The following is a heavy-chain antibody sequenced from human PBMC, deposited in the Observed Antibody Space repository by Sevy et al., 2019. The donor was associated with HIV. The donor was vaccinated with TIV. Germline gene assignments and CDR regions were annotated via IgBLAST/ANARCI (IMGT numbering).Heavy chain of an antibody. CDR1: GFTFSSYW. CDR3: ARLIGYDSSGYYYYYYGMDV. D-gene: IGHD3-22*01. V-gene: IGHV3-7*03. J-gene: IGHJ6*02. Sequence: GGSLRLSCAASGFTFSSYWMNWVRQAPGKGLELVANIKQDGSEKYYVDSVKGRFTISRDNAKNSLYLQMNSLRAEDTAVYYCARLIGYDSSGYYYYYYGMDVWGQGTTVTVSS. CDR2: IKQDGSEK.